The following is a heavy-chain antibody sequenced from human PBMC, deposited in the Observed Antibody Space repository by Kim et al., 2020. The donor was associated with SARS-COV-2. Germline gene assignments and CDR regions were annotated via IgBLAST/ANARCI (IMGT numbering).Heavy chain of an antibody. J-gene: IGHJ1*01. V-gene: IGHV1-69*13. CDR1: GGTFSSYA. CDR2: IIPIFGTA. CDR3: ARAGGGDGIVVVPAARSWENLAEYFQH. D-gene: IGHD2-2*01. Sequence: SVKVSCKASGGTFSSYAISWVRQAPGQGLEWMGGIIPIFGTANYAQKFQGRVTITADESTSTAYMELSSLRSEDTAVYYCARAGGGDGIVVVPAARSWENLAEYFQHWGQGTLVTVSS.